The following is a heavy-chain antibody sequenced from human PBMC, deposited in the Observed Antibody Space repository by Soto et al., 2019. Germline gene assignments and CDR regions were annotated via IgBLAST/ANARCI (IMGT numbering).Heavy chain of an antibody. D-gene: IGHD3-9*01. Sequence: QVQLVQSGAEVKKPGSSVKVSCMASGGTFSSYAISWVRQAPGQGLEWMGGIIPIFGTANYAQKFQGRVTITADESTSTAYMELSSLRSEDTAVYYCARDWYYDILTGYYSPYYYYGMDVWGQGTTVTVSS. CDR3: ARDWYYDILTGYYSPYYYYGMDV. CDR2: IIPIFGTA. CDR1: GGTFSSYA. V-gene: IGHV1-69*01. J-gene: IGHJ6*02.